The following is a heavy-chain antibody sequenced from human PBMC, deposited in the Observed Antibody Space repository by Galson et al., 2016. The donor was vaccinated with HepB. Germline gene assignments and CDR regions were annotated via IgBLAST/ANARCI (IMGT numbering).Heavy chain of an antibody. CDR2: IVVGSGNT. CDR3: TTMLSYCSSTSC. J-gene: IGHJ4*02. Sequence: SVKVSCKASGISFTSFAMQWVRQARGQRLEWIGWIVVGSGNTNYAQKFQERVTITRDMSTSAAYMELSSLRSEDTAVYYCTTMLSYCSSTSCWGQGTLVTVSS. V-gene: IGHV1-58*02. D-gene: IGHD2-2*01. CDR1: GISFTSFA.